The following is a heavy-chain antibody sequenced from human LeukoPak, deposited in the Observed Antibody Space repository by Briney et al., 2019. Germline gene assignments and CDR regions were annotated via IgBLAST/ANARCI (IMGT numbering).Heavy chain of an antibody. Sequence: PGGSLRLSCAASGFIFSNYAMHWVRQAPGKGLEWVAIISFDGSSKYYGDSVKGRFTISRDNSKNTLYLQMNSLKAEDTAVYYCARDVRDDQYSTLLDSWGQGTLVTVSS. D-gene: IGHD4-11*01. CDR1: GFIFSNYA. V-gene: IGHV3-30*03. CDR3: ARDVRDDQYSTLLDS. CDR2: ISFDGSSK. J-gene: IGHJ4*02.